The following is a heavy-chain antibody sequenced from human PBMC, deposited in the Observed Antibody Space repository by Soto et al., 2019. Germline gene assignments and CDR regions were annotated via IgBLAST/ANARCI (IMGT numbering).Heavy chain of an antibody. CDR3: ARSPTRFYSGYDPDYYMDV. Sequence: ASVKVSCKASGYTFTSYDINWVRQATGQGLEWMGWMNPNSGNTGYAQKFQGRVTMTRNTSISTAYMELSSLRSEDTAVYYCARSPTRFYSGYDPDYYMDVWGKGTTVTVSS. CDR2: MNPNSGNT. V-gene: IGHV1-8*01. J-gene: IGHJ6*03. CDR1: GYTFTSYD. D-gene: IGHD5-12*01.